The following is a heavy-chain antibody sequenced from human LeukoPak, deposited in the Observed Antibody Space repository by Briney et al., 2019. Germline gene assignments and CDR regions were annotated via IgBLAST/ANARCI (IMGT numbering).Heavy chain of an antibody. CDR3: AKGRQQWWTFDVLDI. CDR2: ISYDGSKK. V-gene: IGHV3-30*18. J-gene: IGHJ3*02. CDR1: GFTFSTYA. D-gene: IGHD5-18*01. Sequence: GESLTLSCAASGFTFSTYAKHWLRQAPDKVLESAALISYDGSKKYYADSVKGRFTISRDNSESTLYLQMNSLRPEDTAVYHCAKGRQQWWTFDVLDIWGQGTVVTVSS.